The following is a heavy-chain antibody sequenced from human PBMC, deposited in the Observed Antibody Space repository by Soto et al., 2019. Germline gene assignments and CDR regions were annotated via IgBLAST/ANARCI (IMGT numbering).Heavy chain of an antibody. V-gene: IGHV5-10-1*01. Sequence: GESLKISCKGSGYSFTSYWISWVRQMPGKGLEWMGRIDPSDSYTNYSPSFQGHVTISADKSIITAYLQWSSLKASDTAMYYCAAPKQLSMGYYYGMDVWGQGTTVTVSS. CDR2: IDPSDSYT. D-gene: IGHD2-2*01. CDR3: AAPKQLSMGYYYGMDV. J-gene: IGHJ6*02. CDR1: GYSFTSYW.